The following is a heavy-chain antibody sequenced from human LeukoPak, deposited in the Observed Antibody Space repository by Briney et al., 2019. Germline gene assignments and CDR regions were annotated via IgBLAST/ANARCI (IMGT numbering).Heavy chain of an antibody. J-gene: IGHJ4*02. D-gene: IGHD3-10*01. V-gene: IGHV3-30*18. CDR2: ISYDGSNK. CDR1: GFTFSSYG. Sequence: PGRSLRLSCAASGFTFSSYGMHWVRQAPGKGLEWVAVISYDGSNKYYADSVKGRFTISRDNSKNTLYLQMNSLRAEDTAVYYCAKDPGENYYGSGSLGYYFDYWGQGTLVTVSS. CDR3: AKDPGENYYGSGSLGYYFDY.